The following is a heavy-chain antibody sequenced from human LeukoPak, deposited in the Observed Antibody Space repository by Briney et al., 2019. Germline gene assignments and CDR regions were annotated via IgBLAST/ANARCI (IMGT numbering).Heavy chain of an antibody. CDR3: ARQSYYYDSSGYAFDI. V-gene: IGHV4-59*08. J-gene: IGHJ3*02. Sequence: SETLSLTCTISGGYITNNYWSWIRQPPGKGLEWIGYIYYSGSTNYNPSPKSRVTISVDTSKNQFSLKLSSVTAADTAVYYCARQSYYYDSSGYAFDIWGQGTMVTVSS. D-gene: IGHD3-22*01. CDR2: IYYSGST. CDR1: GGYITNNY.